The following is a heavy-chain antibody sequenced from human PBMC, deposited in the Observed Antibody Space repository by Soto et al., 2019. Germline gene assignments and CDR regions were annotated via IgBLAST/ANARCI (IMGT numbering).Heavy chain of an antibody. CDR1: GGSTSSGGYS. Sequence: SETLSLTCAVSGGSTSSGGYSWSWIRQPPGKGLEWIGHIYHSGSTYYNPSLKSRVTISVDRSKNQFSLKLSSVTAADTAVYYCARGGYSYGPRSLDYWGQGTLVTSPQ. J-gene: IGHJ4*02. CDR3: ARGGYSYGPRSLDY. D-gene: IGHD5-18*01. V-gene: IGHV4-30-2*01. CDR2: IYHSGST.